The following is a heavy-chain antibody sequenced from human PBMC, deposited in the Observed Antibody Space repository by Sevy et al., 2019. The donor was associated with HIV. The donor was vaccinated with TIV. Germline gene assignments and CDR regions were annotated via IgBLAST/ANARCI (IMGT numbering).Heavy chain of an antibody. J-gene: IGHJ3*02. CDR1: GFTFSSYS. D-gene: IGHD3-22*01. CDR2: ISYDGSNK. Sequence: GGSLRLSCAASGFTFSSYSMHWVRQAPGKGLEWVAVISYDGSNKYYADSVKGRFTISRDNSKNTLYLQMNSLRAEDTAVYYCAKDNQYYYDSSGYYGLQAFDIWGQGTMVTVSS. CDR3: AKDNQYYYDSSGYYGLQAFDI. V-gene: IGHV3-30*18.